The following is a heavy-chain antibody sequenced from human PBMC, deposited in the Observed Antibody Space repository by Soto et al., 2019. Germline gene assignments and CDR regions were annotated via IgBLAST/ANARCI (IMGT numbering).Heavy chain of an antibody. CDR1: GFTFSSYA. CDR3: ARGVDGDYRYYYYGMDV. D-gene: IGHD4-17*01. V-gene: IGHV3-30-3*01. CDR2: ISYDGSNK. J-gene: IGHJ6*02. Sequence: GGSLRLSCAASGFTFSSYAMHWVRQAPGKGLEWVAVISYDGSNKYYADSVKGRFTISRDNSKNTLYLQMNSLRAEDTAVYYCARGVDGDYRYYYYGMDVWGQGTTVTVSS.